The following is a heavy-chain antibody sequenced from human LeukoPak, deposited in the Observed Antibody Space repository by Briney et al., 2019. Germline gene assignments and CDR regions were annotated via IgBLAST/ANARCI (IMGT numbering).Heavy chain of an antibody. CDR1: GYSFTSYW. CDR2: IYSGYSDT. CDR3: ARATKQQLVPTN. D-gene: IGHD6-13*01. J-gene: IGHJ4*02. Sequence: GESLKIPCKGSGYSFTSYWIGWVRQMPGKGLEWMGIIYSGYSDTIYSPSFQGQVTISDDKSISTAYLQWSSLKASDTAMYYCARATKQQLVPTNWGQGTLVTVSS. V-gene: IGHV5-51*01.